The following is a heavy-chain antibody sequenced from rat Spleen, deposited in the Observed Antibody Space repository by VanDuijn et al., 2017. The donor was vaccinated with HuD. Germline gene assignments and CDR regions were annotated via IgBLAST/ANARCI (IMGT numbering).Heavy chain of an antibody. CDR2: ISAGGGNT. V-gene: IGHV5-25*01. CDR1: GFTFSYYV. D-gene: IGHD4-3*01. Sequence: EGQLVESGGGLVEPGRSLKLSCAASGFTFSYYVMDWVRQVPKKGLEWVASISAGGGNTYYRESVKGRFTISRDNAKSTLYLKMDSLRSEDTATYDCTRHGGEMDAWGQGASVTVSS. J-gene: IGHJ4*01. CDR3: TRHGGEMDA.